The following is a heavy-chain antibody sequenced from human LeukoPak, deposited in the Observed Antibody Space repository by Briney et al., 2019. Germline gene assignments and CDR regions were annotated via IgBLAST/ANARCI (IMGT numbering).Heavy chain of an antibody. Sequence: SETLSLTCTVSGGSISSYYWSWIRQPAGKGLEWIGRIYTSGSTNYNPSLKSRVTMSVDTSKNQFSLSLNSVTAADTAVYFCAGGIGYATSPADHLGQGTLVIVSS. D-gene: IGHD6-13*01. CDR2: IYTSGST. CDR3: AGGIGYATSPADH. CDR1: GGSISSYY. V-gene: IGHV4-4*07. J-gene: IGHJ5*02.